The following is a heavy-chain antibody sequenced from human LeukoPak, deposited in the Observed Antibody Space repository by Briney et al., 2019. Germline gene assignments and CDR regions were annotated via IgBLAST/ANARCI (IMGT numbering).Heavy chain of an antibody. CDR3: ARGWYYFDY. CDR2: IYYSGST. D-gene: IGHD6-13*01. Sequence: SETLSLTCTVSGGSISSSSYYWGWIRRPPGKGLEWIGSIYYSGSTYYNPSLKSRVTISVDTSKNQFSLKLSSVTAADTAVYYCARGWYYFDYWGQGTLVTVSS. V-gene: IGHV4-39*07. J-gene: IGHJ4*02. CDR1: GGSISSSSYY.